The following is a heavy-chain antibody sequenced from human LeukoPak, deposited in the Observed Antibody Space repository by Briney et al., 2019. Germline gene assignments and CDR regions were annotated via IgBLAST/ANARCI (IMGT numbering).Heavy chain of an antibody. D-gene: IGHD2-2*02. J-gene: IGHJ4*02. CDR2: IYTSGST. Sequence: SETLSLTCTVSGGSISSYYWSWIRQPAGKGLEWIGRIYTSGSTNYNPSLKSRVTMSVDTPKNQFSLKLSSVTAADTAVYYCASGGLYGDYTDYWGQGTLVTVSS. V-gene: IGHV4-4*07. CDR1: GGSISSYY. CDR3: ASGGLYGDYTDY.